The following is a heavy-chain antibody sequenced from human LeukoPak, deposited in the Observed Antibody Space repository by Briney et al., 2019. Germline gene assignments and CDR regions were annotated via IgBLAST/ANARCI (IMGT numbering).Heavy chain of an antibody. CDR3: AREGVGYGYFGYMDV. Sequence: GGSLRLSCTASSGYSMNWVRQAPGEGLEWVAYISSASSTIYYADSVEGRFTISRDNAQNSLNLQVNSLRAEDTAVYYCAREGVGYGYFGYMDVWGKGTTVTVSS. D-gene: IGHD5-18*01. CDR2: ISSASSTI. V-gene: IGHV3-48*04. J-gene: IGHJ6*03. CDR1: SGYS.